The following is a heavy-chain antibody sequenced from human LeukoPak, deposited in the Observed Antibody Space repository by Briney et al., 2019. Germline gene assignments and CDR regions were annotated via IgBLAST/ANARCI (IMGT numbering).Heavy chain of an antibody. D-gene: IGHD2-2*01. Sequence: PGGSLRLSCAASGFTFSSYSMNWVRQAPGKGLEWVSSISSSSSYIYYADSVKGRFTISRDNAKNSLYLQMNSLRAEDTAVYYCAREGGYCSSTSCRPPLYYYYGMDVWGQGTTVTVSS. CDR2: ISSSSSYI. V-gene: IGHV3-21*01. CDR3: AREGGYCSSTSCRPPLYYYYGMDV. CDR1: GFTFSSYS. J-gene: IGHJ6*02.